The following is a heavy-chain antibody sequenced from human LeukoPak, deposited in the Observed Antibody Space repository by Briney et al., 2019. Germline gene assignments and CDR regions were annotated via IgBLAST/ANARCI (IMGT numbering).Heavy chain of an antibody. CDR1: GGSISSYY. D-gene: IGHD2/OR15-2a*01. Sequence: SETLSLTCTVSGGSISSYYWSWIRQPPGKGLEWIGYIYYSGSINYNPSLKSRVTISVDTSKNQFSLKLSSVTAADTAVYYCARFSQYYDSPTHYLDYWGQGILVTVSS. V-gene: IGHV4-59*01. CDR3: ARFSQYYDSPTHYLDY. CDR2: IYYSGSI. J-gene: IGHJ4*02.